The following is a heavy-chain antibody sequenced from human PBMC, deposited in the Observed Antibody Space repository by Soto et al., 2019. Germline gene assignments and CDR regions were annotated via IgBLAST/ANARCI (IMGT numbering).Heavy chain of an antibody. CDR3: AKDRILDRRKEGVSTIPWFDP. CDR2: ISYDGTNK. D-gene: IGHD2-15*01. J-gene: IGHJ5*02. Sequence: QVQLVESGGGVVQPGRSLRLSCAASGFTFSTSGMHWVRQAPGKGLEWVAIISYDGTNKYYADSVKGRFTLSRDNSQKAVFMQMNSLRLEDRAMYYCAKDRILDRRKEGVSTIPWFDPWGQGTRVSVSS. CDR1: GFTFSTSG. V-gene: IGHV3-30*18.